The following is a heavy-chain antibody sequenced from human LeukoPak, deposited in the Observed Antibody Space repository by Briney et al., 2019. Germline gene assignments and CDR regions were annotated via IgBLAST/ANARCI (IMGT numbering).Heavy chain of an antibody. CDR1: GGSISSSSCY. V-gene: IGHV4-39*07. D-gene: IGHD6-13*01. CDR2: IYYSGST. Sequence: SETLSLTCTVSGGSISSSSCYWGWIRQPPGKGLEWIGSIYYSGSTYYNPSLKSRVTISVDTSKNQFSLKLGSVTAADTAVYYCARDSYSSSWSPGEYWGQGTLVTVSS. J-gene: IGHJ4*02. CDR3: ARDSYSSSWSPGEY.